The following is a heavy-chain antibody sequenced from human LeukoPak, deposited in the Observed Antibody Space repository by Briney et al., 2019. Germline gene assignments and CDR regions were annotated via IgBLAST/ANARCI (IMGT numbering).Heavy chain of an antibody. Sequence: ASVKVSCKASGYSLTSYGISWVRQDPGQGLEWMGWISAYNGNTNYAQKLQGRVTMTTDASTSTAYWELRSLRSDDTAVYYCARYVITMVRGVNFDYWGEGTLVTVSS. CDR1: GYSLTSYG. V-gene: IGHV1-18*01. J-gene: IGHJ4*02. D-gene: IGHD3-10*01. CDR2: ISAYNGNT. CDR3: ARYVITMVRGVNFDY.